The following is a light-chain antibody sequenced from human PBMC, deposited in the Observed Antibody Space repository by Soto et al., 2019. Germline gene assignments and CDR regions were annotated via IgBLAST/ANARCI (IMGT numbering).Light chain of an antibody. Sequence: QSVLTQSPSASASLGASVKLTCTLSSGHKKYAIAWHQQQPQKGPRYLMNVNSDGSHSKGDGIPDRFSGSSSGTERYLIISSLQSEDEADYYCQTWGTGFRVFGGGTQLTVL. CDR1: SGHKKYA. J-gene: IGLJ3*02. CDR2: VNSDGSH. V-gene: IGLV4-69*01. CDR3: QTWGTGFRV.